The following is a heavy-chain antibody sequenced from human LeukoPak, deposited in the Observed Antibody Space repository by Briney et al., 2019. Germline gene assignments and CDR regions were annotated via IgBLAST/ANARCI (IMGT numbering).Heavy chain of an antibody. CDR1: GFTFSSYW. CDR2: IYSGGST. CDR3: ARDRPSRSSRYVYSATPFDY. D-gene: IGHD3-16*02. Sequence: PGGSLRLSCAASGFTFSSYWMHRVRQAPGKGLEWVSLIYSGGSTYYADSVKGRFTISRDNSKNTLYLQMNSLRAEDTAVYYCARDRPSRSSRYVYSATPFDYWGQGTLVTVSS. V-gene: IGHV3-53*01. J-gene: IGHJ4*02.